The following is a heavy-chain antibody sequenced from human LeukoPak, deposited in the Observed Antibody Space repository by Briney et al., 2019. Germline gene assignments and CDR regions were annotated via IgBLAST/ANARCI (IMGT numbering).Heavy chain of an antibody. CDR3: ARDYSGYGGYESY. V-gene: IGHV1-69*13. J-gene: IGHJ4*02. CDR2: IIPIFGTA. Sequence: ASVKVSCKASGYTFTSYYMHWVRQAPGQGLEWMGGIIPIFGTANYAQKFQGRVTITADESTSTAYMELSSLRSEDTAVYYCARDYSGYGGYESYWGQGTLVTVSS. D-gene: IGHD5-12*01. CDR1: GYTFTSYY.